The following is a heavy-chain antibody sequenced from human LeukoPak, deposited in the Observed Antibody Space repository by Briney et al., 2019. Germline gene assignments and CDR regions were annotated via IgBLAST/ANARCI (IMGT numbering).Heavy chain of an antibody. CDR1: GFTFSSYA. CDR2: ISWNSGSI. V-gene: IGHV3-9*01. Sequence: QAGGSLRLSCAASGFTFSSYAMHWVRQAPGKGLEWVSGISWNSGSIGYADSVKGRFTISRDNAKNSLYLQMNVLRPEDTALYYCGKGVNGYSSSHLGYWGQGTLVTVSS. CDR3: GKGVNGYSSSHLGY. J-gene: IGHJ4*02. D-gene: IGHD6-13*01.